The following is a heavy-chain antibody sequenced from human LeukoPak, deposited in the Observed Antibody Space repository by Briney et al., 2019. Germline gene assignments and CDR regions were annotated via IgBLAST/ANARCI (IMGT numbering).Heavy chain of an antibody. J-gene: IGHJ4*02. CDR3: AKDDLWFGELSPFDY. Sequence: PGGSLRLSCAASGFTFSSYAMSWVRQAPGKGLEWVSAISGSGGSTYYADSVKGRFTISRDNPKNTLYLQMNSLRAGDTAVYYCAKDDLWFGELSPFDYWGQGTLVIVSS. D-gene: IGHD3-10*01. CDR1: GFTFSSYA. CDR2: ISGSGGST. V-gene: IGHV3-23*01.